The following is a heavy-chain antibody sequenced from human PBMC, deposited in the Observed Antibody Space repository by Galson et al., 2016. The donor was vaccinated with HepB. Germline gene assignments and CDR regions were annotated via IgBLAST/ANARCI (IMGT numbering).Heavy chain of an antibody. CDR1: GGSISTSSFY. D-gene: IGHD5-18*01. CDR2: ILYSGTT. J-gene: IGHJ3*01. V-gene: IGHV4-39*01. CDR3: ARTGRSGSSYGGIQGTFDV. Sequence: SETLSLTCTVSGGSISTSSFYWGWIRQPPGKGLEWIGNILYSGTTYNNPSLKSRVTITVDTSKNQFSLKLTSVTAADTAVYYCARTGRSGSSYGGIQGTFDVWGQGTMVTVSP.